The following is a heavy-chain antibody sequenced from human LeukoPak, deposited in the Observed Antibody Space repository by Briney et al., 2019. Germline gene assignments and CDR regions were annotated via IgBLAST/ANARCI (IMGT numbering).Heavy chain of an antibody. CDR3: ARRSYYYYYMDV. Sequence: SETLSLTCAVYGGSFSGYYWSWIRQPPGKGLEWIGEINHSGSTNYNPSLKSRVTISVDTSKNQFSLKLSSVTAADTAVYYCARRSYYYYYMDVWGKGTTVTISS. V-gene: IGHV4-34*01. CDR1: GGSFSGYY. J-gene: IGHJ6*03. CDR2: INHSGST.